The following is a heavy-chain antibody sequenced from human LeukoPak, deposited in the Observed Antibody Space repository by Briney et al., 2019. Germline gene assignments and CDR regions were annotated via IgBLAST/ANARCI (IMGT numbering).Heavy chain of an antibody. CDR1: GFTFSSYS. CDR3: AGGSSTDSYYFDY. CDR2: ISSSSSYI. V-gene: IGHV3-21*01. Sequence: PGGSLRLSCAASGFTFSSYSMNWVRQAPGKGLEWVSSISSSSSYIYHADSVKGRFTISRDNAKNSLYLQMNSLRAEDTAVYFCAGGSSTDSYYFDYWGQGTLVTVSS. J-gene: IGHJ4*02. D-gene: IGHD2-2*01.